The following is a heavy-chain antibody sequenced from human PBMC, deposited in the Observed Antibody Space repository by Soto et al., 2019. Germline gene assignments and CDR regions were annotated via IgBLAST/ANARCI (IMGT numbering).Heavy chain of an antibody. CDR1: GYTFTGYY. J-gene: IGHJ4*02. CDR3: ARDPAIERWEPSFDY. Sequence: ASVKVSCKASGYTFTGYYMHWVRQAPGQGLEWMGWINPNSGGTNYAQKFQGWVTMTRDTSISTAYMELSRLRAEDTAVYYCARDPAIERWEPSFDYWGQGTLVTVSS. V-gene: IGHV1-2*04. CDR2: INPNSGGT. D-gene: IGHD1-26*01.